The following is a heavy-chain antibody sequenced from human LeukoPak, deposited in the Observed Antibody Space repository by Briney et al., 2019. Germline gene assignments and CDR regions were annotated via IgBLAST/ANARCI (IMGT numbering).Heavy chain of an antibody. CDR3: ARDTYYYDSSGYWADY. V-gene: IGHV4-38-2*02. Sequence: SETPSLTCTVSGYSISSGYYWGWIRQPPGKGLEWIGSIYHSGSTYYNPSLKSRVTISVDTSKNQFSLKLSSVTAADTAVYYCARDTYYYDSSGYWADYWGQGTLVTVSS. D-gene: IGHD3-22*01. CDR2: IYHSGST. J-gene: IGHJ4*02. CDR1: GYSISSGYY.